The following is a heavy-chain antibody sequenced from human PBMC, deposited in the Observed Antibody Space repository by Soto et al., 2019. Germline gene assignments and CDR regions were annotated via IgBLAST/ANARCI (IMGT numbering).Heavy chain of an antibody. CDR2: TYYRSKWYN. Sequence: PSQTLSLTCAISGDSVSSNSAAWNWIRQSPSRGLEWLGRTYYRSKWYNDYAVSVKSRITINPDTSKNQFSLQLNSVTPEDTAVYYCARVTRIVGATTPGSDAFDIWGQGTMVTVSS. CDR3: ARVTRIVGATTPGSDAFDI. V-gene: IGHV6-1*01. J-gene: IGHJ3*02. D-gene: IGHD1-26*01. CDR1: GDSVSSNSAA.